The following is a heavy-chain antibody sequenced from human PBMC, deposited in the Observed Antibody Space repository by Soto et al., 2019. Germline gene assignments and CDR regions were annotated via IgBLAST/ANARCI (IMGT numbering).Heavy chain of an antibody. CDR3: AREWWELPRKTYYYYGMDV. Sequence: SLRLSCAASGFTVSSIYMSWVRQAPGKGLEWVSVIYSGDKTYYADSVKGRFTISRDNSKNTLYLQMNSLRAEDTAVYYCAREWWELPRKTYYYYGMDVWGQGTTVTVSS. CDR1: GFTVSSIY. D-gene: IGHD1-26*01. J-gene: IGHJ6*02. CDR2: IYSGDKT. V-gene: IGHV3-66*01.